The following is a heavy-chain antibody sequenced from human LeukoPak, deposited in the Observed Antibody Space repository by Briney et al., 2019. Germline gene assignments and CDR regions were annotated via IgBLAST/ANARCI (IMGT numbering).Heavy chain of an antibody. J-gene: IGHJ6*03. Sequence: ASVKVSCKASGYTFTIYDINWVRQAPGQGLEWMGWMNPNSGNTGYARKFQGRVTMTRNTSITTAYMELSNLRSEDTAVYYCARNHDLGRYYYMDVWGKGTTVTVSS. CDR3: ARNHDLGRYYYMDV. V-gene: IGHV1-8*01. CDR2: MNPNSGNT. D-gene: IGHD3-16*01. CDR1: GYTFTIYD.